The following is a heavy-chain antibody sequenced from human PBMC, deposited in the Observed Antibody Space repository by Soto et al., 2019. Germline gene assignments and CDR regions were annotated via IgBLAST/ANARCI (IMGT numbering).Heavy chain of an antibody. D-gene: IGHD6-19*01. J-gene: IGHJ3*01. V-gene: IGHV3-23*01. Sequence: VGSLRLSCAASGFTFSSYAMSWVRQAPGKGLEWVSAISGSGGSTYYADSVKGRFTISRDNSKNTLYLQMNSLRAEDTAVYYCAKDGDSSGWYRYWGQGTMVTVSS. CDR1: GFTFSSYA. CDR3: AKDGDSSGWYRY. CDR2: ISGSGGST.